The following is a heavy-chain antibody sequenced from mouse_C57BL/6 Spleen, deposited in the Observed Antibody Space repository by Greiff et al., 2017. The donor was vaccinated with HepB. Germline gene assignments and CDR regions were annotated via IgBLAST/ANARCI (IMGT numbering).Heavy chain of an antibody. CDR2: IDPEDGDT. CDR1: GFNIKDYY. V-gene: IGHV14-1*01. D-gene: IGHD2-3*01. J-gene: IGHJ3*01. Sequence: VHVKQSGAELVRPGASVKLSCTASGFNIKDYYMHWVKQRPEQGLEWIGRIDPEDGDTEYAPKFQGKATMTADTSSNTAYLQLSSLTSEDTAVYYCTTIYDGYYLFAYWGQGTLVTVSA. CDR3: TTIYDGYYLFAY.